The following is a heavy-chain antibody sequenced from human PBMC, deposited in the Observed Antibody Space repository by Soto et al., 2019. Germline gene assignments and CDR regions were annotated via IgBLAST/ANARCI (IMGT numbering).Heavy chain of an antibody. CDR2: ISGSGGST. CDR3: AQHTDIVATAGDY. CDR1: GFTFSSYA. V-gene: IGHV3-23*01. Sequence: EVQLLESGGGLVQPGGSLRLSCAASGFTFSSYAMSWVRQAPGKGLEWVSAISGSGGSTSYADSVMGRFTISRDNSKNTLYLEMNSLRAEDTAVYYCAQHTDIVATAGDYWGQGTVVTVSS. D-gene: IGHD5-12*01. J-gene: IGHJ4*02.